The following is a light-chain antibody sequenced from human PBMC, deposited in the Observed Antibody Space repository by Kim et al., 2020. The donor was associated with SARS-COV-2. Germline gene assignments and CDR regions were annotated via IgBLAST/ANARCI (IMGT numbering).Light chain of an antibody. J-gene: IGKJ5*01. Sequence: EIVMTQSPATLSVSPGERATVSCRASQRVSSNLAWFQQKRGQAPRLLIYGVSTRATGIPASFSGSGSGTEFTLTISSLQSEDFAVYYCQQYNTGPITFGQRTQLESK. CDR3: QQYNTGPIT. CDR2: GVS. CDR1: QRVSSN. V-gene: IGKV3-15*01.